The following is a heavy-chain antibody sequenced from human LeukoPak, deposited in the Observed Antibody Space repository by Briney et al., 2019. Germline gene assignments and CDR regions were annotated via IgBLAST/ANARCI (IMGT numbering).Heavy chain of an antibody. Sequence: SETLSLTCTVSGGSISSYYWSWIRQPPGKGLEWIGYIYYSGSTNYNPSLKSRVTISVDTSKNQFSLKLSSVTAADTAVYYCARGYYDSSGYYSEAFDIWGQGTMVTVSS. CDR2: IYYSGST. CDR1: GGSISSYY. D-gene: IGHD3-22*01. V-gene: IGHV4-59*01. CDR3: ARGYYDSSGYYSEAFDI. J-gene: IGHJ3*02.